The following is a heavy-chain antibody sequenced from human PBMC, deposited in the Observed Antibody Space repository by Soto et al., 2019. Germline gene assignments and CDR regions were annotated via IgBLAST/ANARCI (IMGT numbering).Heavy chain of an antibody. J-gene: IGHJ6*02. Sequence: QLQLQESGPGLVKPSETLSLTCTVSGGSISSSSYYWGWIRQPPGKGLEWIGSIYYSGSTYYNPSLKSRVTISVDTSKNQFSLKLSSVSAADTAVYYCARHDYGETDYYYYYGMDVWGQGTTVTVSS. CDR1: GGSISSSSYY. V-gene: IGHV4-39*01. D-gene: IGHD4-17*01. CDR3: ARHDYGETDYYYYYGMDV. CDR2: IYYSGST.